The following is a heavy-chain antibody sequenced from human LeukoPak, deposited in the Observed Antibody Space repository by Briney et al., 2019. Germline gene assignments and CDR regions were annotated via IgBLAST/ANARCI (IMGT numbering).Heavy chain of an antibody. V-gene: IGHV4-39*01. CDR2: IYYSGST. Sequence: SETLSLTCTVSGGSISSSSYYWGWIRQPPGKGLEWIGSIYYSGSTYYNPSLKSRVTISVDTSKNQFSLKLSFVTAADTAVYYCARHEYSSSWYYYYYYYGMDVWGQGTTVTVSS. J-gene: IGHJ6*02. CDR1: GGSISSSSYY. D-gene: IGHD6-13*01. CDR3: ARHEYSSSWYYYYYYYGMDV.